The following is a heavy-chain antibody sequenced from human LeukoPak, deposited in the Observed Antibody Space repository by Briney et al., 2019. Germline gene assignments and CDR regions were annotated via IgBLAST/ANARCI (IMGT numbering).Heavy chain of an antibody. J-gene: IGHJ4*02. V-gene: IGHV4-39*07. D-gene: IGHD1-14*01. CDR2: IYYTGST. CDR1: GGSISSSSYY. Sequence: SETLSLTCTVSGGSISSSSYYWGWIRQPPGKGLEWIGSIYYTGSTYYNPSLKSRVTIFVDTSKNQFSLKLSSVTAADTAVYYCALAVGTGPFFDYWGQGTLVTVSS. CDR3: ALAVGTGPFFDY.